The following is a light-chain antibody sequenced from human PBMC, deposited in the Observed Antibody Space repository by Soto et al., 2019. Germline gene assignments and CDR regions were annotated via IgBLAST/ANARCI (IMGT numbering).Light chain of an antibody. J-gene: IGKJ1*01. CDR3: QQYNKWPPT. Sequence: EIVLTQSPATLSLSPGERATLSCRASQSVSSNLAWSQQKPGQAPRLLIYGASTRDTGIPARFSGSGSGTEFTLTISSLQSEDFAVYHCQQYNKWPPTFGQGTKVDIK. CDR2: GAS. V-gene: IGKV3-15*01. CDR1: QSVSSN.